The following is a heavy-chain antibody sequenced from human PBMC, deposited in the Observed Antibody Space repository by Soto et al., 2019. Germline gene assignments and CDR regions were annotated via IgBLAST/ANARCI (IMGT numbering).Heavy chain of an antibody. J-gene: IGHJ4*02. Sequence: SETLSLTCAVYGGTFSGYYWSWIRQTPEKGLEWIGEINQSGSTNYNPSLKSRVTISVDTSKNQFSLKLTSVTAADTAVYYCARARSYDRRGYYYNGLAYWGQGTLVTVSS. D-gene: IGHD3-22*01. CDR3: ARARSYDRRGYYYNGLAY. CDR2: INQSGST. CDR1: GGTFSGYY. V-gene: IGHV4-34*01.